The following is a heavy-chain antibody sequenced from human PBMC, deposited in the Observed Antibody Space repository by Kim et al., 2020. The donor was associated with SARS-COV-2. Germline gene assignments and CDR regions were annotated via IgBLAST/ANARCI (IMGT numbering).Heavy chain of an antibody. J-gene: IGHJ4*02. Sequence: ASVKVSCKASGYTFINYVMHWVRQAPGQRPEWMGLISIGNDNTKFSQKFQGRVTITRDPSASTAYMELTSLTSEDTAIYYCVRGSGRAFDYWGQGTLVTV. D-gene: IGHD6-19*01. CDR1: GYTFINYV. CDR2: ISIGNDNT. V-gene: IGHV1-3*04. CDR3: VRGSGRAFDY.